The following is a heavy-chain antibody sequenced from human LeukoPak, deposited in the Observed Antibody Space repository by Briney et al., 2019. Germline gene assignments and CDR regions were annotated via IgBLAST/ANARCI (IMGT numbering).Heavy chain of an antibody. J-gene: IGHJ4*02. V-gene: IGHV4-59*01. Sequence: PSETLSLTCTVSGGSIGSYYWSWIRQPPGKGLEWIGYIYYSGSTNYNPSLKSRVTISVDTSKNQFSLKLSSVTAADTAVYYCARLPDHYDSSGYYWGQGTLVTVSS. CDR2: IYYSGST. CDR1: GGSIGSYY. D-gene: IGHD3-22*01. CDR3: ARLPDHYDSSGYY.